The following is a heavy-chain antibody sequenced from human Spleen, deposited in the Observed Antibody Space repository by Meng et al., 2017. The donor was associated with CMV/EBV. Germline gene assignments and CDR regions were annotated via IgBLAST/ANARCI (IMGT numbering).Heavy chain of an antibody. J-gene: IGHJ6*02. CDR3: ARLGGIAARYYYYGMDV. D-gene: IGHD6-6*01. Sequence: GESLKISCAASGFTFSSYWMSWVRQAPGKGLEWVANIKQDGSEKYYVDSVKGRFTISRDNAKNSLYLQMNSLRAEDTAVYYCARLGGIAARYYYYGMDVWGQGTTVTVSS. CDR2: IKQDGSEK. V-gene: IGHV3-7*01. CDR1: GFTFSSYW.